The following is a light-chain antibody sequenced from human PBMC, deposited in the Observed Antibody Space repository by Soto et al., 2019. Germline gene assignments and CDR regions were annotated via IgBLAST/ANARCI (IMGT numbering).Light chain of an antibody. V-gene: IGKV1-5*03. Sequence: DIQMTQSPSTLSASVGDGVTITCRASQSISSWLAWYQQKPGKAPKLLIYKASSLESGVPSRFSGSGSGTEFTLTISSLQPDDFATYYCQQYNSSPFTFGPGTKVDIK. CDR2: KAS. CDR1: QSISSW. J-gene: IGKJ3*01. CDR3: QQYNSSPFT.